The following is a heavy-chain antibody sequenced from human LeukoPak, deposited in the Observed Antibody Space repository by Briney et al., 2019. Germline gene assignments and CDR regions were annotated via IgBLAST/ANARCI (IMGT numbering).Heavy chain of an antibody. CDR1: GFTFSSYG. CDR2: IRYDGSNK. Sequence: GGSLRLSCAASGFTFSSYGMHWVRQAPGKGLEWVAFIRYDGSNKYYADSVKGRFTISRDNSKNTLYLQMNSLRAEDTAVYYCARDCSGGSCYSGAFDIWGQGTMVTVSS. D-gene: IGHD2-15*01. J-gene: IGHJ3*02. V-gene: IGHV3-30*02. CDR3: ARDCSGGSCYSGAFDI.